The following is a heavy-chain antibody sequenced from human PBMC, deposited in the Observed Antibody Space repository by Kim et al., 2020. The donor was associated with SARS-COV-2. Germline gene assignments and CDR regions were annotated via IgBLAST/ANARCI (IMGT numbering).Heavy chain of an antibody. Sequence: GGSLRLSCAASGFTFSSYWMHWVRQVQGKGLVWVSHISADGRTTTYADSVKGRFTISRDNTKNTLYLQMNSLRAEDTAVNYCARGIALVPAGSLDPWGQGTLVTVSS. CDR2: ISADGRTT. D-gene: IGHD2-2*01. V-gene: IGHV3-74*01. CDR1: GFTFSSYW. CDR3: ARGIALVPAGSLDP. J-gene: IGHJ5*02.